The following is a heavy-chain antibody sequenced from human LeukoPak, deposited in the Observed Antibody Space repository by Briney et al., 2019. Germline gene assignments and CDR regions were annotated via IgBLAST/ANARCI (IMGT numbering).Heavy chain of an antibody. Sequence: PSQTLSLTRTVSGGSISSGDYYWSWIRQPPGKGLEWIGYIYYSGSTYYNPSLKSRVTISVDTSKNQFSLKLSSVTAADTAVYYCARDLGYCSSTSCPGDYWGQGTLVTVSS. CDR2: IYYSGST. D-gene: IGHD2-2*01. J-gene: IGHJ4*02. CDR3: ARDLGYCSSTSCPGDY. CDR1: GGSISSGDYY. V-gene: IGHV4-30-4*08.